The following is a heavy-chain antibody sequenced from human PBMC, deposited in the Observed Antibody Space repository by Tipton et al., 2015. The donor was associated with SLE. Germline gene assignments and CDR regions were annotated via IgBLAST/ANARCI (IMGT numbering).Heavy chain of an antibody. D-gene: IGHD1-20*01. CDR2: IYYSGST. CDR3: ARDLITGNVWYFDL. Sequence: LRLSCTVSGGSVSSGSYYWSWIRQPPGKGLEWIGYIYYSGSTNYNPSLKSRVTISVDTSKNQISLKLSSVTAADTAVYYCARDLITGNVWYFDLWGRGTLVTVSS. J-gene: IGHJ2*01. CDR1: GGSVSSGSYY. V-gene: IGHV4-61*01.